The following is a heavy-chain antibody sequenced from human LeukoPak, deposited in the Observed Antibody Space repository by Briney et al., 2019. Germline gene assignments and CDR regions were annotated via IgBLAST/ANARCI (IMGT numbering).Heavy chain of an antibody. CDR3: AKAHNYGSGSYAVFLDY. J-gene: IGHJ4*02. CDR2: ISGSGGST. Sequence: PGGSLRLSCAASGFTFSSYAMSWVRQAPGKGLEWVSAISGSGGSTYYADSVKGRFTISRDNSKNTLYLQMNSLRAEDTAVYYCAKAHNYGSGSYAVFLDYWGQGTLVTVSS. D-gene: IGHD3-10*01. CDR1: GFTFSSYA. V-gene: IGHV3-23*01.